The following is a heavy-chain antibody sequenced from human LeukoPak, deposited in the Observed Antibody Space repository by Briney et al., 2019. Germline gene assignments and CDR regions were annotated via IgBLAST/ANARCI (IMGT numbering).Heavy chain of an antibody. V-gene: IGHV3-23*01. CDR1: GFTFSSYE. Sequence: GGSLRLSCAASGFTFSSYEMNWVRQAPGKGLEWVSAISGSGGSTYYADSVKGRFTISRDNSKNTVYLQMNSLRAEDTAVYYCARSLGSSGYQDYWGQGTLVTVSS. J-gene: IGHJ4*02. CDR2: ISGSGGST. D-gene: IGHD3-22*01. CDR3: ARSLGSSGYQDY.